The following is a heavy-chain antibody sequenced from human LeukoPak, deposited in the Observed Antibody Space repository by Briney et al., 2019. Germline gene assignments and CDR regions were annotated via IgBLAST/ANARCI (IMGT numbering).Heavy chain of an antibody. D-gene: IGHD2-2*01. CDR2: IYHSGST. CDR3: ARVLGDQLLHNWFDP. J-gene: IGHJ5*02. Sequence: PSGTLSLTCAVSGGSISSGGYSWSWIRQPPGKGLEWIGYIYHSGSTYYNPSLKSRVTISVDRSKNQFSLKLSSVTAADTAVYYCARVLGDQLLHNWFDPWGQGTLVTVSS. V-gene: IGHV4-30-2*01. CDR1: GGSISSGGYS.